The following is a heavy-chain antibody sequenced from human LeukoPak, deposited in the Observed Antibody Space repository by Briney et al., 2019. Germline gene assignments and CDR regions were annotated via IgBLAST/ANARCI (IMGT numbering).Heavy chain of an antibody. CDR1: GGTFSSYA. D-gene: IGHD3-22*01. CDR2: IIPILGIA. Sequence: GASVKVSCKASGGTFSSYAISWVRRAPGQGLEWMGRIIPILGIADYAQKFQGRVTITADKSTSTAYMELSSLRPEDTAVYYCARTWGRTYYFDGSGSTGGMDVWGQGTTVTVSS. J-gene: IGHJ6*02. CDR3: ARTWGRTYYFDGSGSTGGMDV. V-gene: IGHV1-69*04.